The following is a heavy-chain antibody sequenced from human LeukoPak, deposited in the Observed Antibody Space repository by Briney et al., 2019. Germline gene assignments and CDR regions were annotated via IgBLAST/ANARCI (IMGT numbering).Heavy chain of an antibody. CDR2: INQDGSDK. D-gene: IGHD1/OR15-1a*01. CDR1: GFTFSSFW. J-gene: IGHJ4*02. CDR3: VTDQGRTTTV. V-gene: IGHV3-7*01. Sequence: GGSLKLSCAASGFTFSSFWMHWVRQAPGKGLEWVANINQDGSDKKYVDPVKGRFTISRDNAKDSLYLQMNILRAEDTAVYYCVTDQGRTTTVWGQGTLVTVSS.